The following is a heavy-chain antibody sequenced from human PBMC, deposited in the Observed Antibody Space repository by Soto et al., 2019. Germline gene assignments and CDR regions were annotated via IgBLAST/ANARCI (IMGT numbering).Heavy chain of an antibody. CDR2: IYYSGST. CDR3: ARLGAQEIDP. D-gene: IGHD3-16*01. J-gene: IGHJ5*02. CDR1: GGSISSYY. V-gene: IGHV4-59*08. Sequence: SETLSLTCTVSGGSISSYYWSWIRQPPGKGLEWIGYIYYSGSTNYNPSLKSRVTIAVDTSKNQFSLKLSSVTAADTAVYYCARLGAQEIDPWGQGTLVTVSS.